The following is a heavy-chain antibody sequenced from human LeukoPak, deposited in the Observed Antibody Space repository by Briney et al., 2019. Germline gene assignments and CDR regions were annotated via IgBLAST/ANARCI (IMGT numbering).Heavy chain of an antibody. CDR2: ISGSGGST. CDR3: AKSPRDSSGWYYFDY. V-gene: IGHV3-23*01. Sequence: GGSLRLSCAASGFTFSSYAMSWVRQAPGKGLEWVSSISGSGGSTYYADSVKGRFTISRDNSKNTLYLQMNSLRAEDTAVNYCAKSPRDSSGWYYFDYWGQGTLVTVSS. D-gene: IGHD6-19*01. J-gene: IGHJ4*02. CDR1: GFTFSSYA.